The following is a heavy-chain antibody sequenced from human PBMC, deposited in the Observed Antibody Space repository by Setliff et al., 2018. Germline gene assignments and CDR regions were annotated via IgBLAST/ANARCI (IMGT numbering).Heavy chain of an antibody. CDR1: GFTFSSYA. CDR2: ISYDGSNK. D-gene: IGHD3-22*01. V-gene: IGHV3-30*07. CDR3: ATNPRKGRSGGYYYDDPYYYYMDV. Sequence: PGGSLRLSCAASGFTFSSYAMHWVRQAAGKGLEWVAFISYDGSNKDYADSVKGRFTISRDNAKNSLYLQVNSLRAEGTAVYYCATNPRKGRSGGYYYDDPYYYYMDVWGKGTTVTVSS. J-gene: IGHJ6*03.